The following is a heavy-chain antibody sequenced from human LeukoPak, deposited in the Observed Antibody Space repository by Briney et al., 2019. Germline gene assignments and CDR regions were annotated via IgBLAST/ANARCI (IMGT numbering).Heavy chain of an antibody. CDR1: GFSFSNYS. V-gene: IGHV3-7*03. J-gene: IGHJ4*02. D-gene: IGHD2-21*02. Sequence: GGSLRLSCAASGFSFSNYSMSWVRQAPGKGLEWVANIKEDGSKTYYVDSVKGRFTISRDNAENSLYLQMNSLRAEDTALYYCARYVTALDYWGQGTLVTVSS. CDR2: IKEDGSKT. CDR3: ARYVTALDY.